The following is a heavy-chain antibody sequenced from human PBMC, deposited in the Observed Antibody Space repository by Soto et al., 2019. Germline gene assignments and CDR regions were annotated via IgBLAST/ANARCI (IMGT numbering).Heavy chain of an antibody. D-gene: IGHD6-13*01. J-gene: IGHJ6*02. CDR3: ARDRYSRPTTYYYYGMDV. CDR1: GFTVSSNY. V-gene: IGHV3-53*02. Sequence: EVKLVETGGGLIQSGGSLRLSCAASGFTVSSNYMSWVRQAPGKGLEWVSVIYSGGSTYYADSVKGRFTISRDKSKNTLYLQLNSLRAEDTAVYYCARDRYSRPTTYYYYGMDVWGQGTTVTGSS. CDR2: IYSGGST.